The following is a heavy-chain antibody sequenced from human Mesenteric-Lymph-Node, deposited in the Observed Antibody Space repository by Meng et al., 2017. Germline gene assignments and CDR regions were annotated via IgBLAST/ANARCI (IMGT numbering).Heavy chain of an antibody. J-gene: IGHJ4*02. CDR2: ISSNGGST. V-gene: IGHV3-64*01. Sequence: GGSLRLSCATSGFTFSSYAMPWVRQAPGKGLEYVSAISSNGGSTYYANSVKGRFTIYRDNSKNTLYLQMGSLRDEDMDVYYCARSAPDISGYYGGDYFDYWGQGTLVTVSS. D-gene: IGHD3-22*01. CDR1: GFTFSSYA. CDR3: ARSAPDISGYYGGDYFDY.